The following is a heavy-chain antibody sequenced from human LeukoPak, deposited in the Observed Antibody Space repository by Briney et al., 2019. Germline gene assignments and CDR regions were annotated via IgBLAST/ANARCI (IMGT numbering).Heavy chain of an antibody. D-gene: IGHD2-21*02. CDR1: GYTFTCYY. V-gene: IGHV1-2*02. J-gene: IGHJ6*02. Sequence: ASVKVSYTPSGYTFTCYYMHWVRQAPGQGLEWMGWINPNSGGTNYAQKFQGRVTMTRDTSISTAYMELSRLGSDDTAVYYCARVWAYCGGDCSTRSYGMDVWGQGTTVTVSS. CDR2: INPNSGGT. CDR3: ARVWAYCGGDCSTRSYGMDV.